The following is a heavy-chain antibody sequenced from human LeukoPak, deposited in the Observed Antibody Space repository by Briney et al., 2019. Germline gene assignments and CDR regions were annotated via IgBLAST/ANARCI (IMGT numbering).Heavy chain of an antibody. CDR1: GFTFS. V-gene: IGHV3-23*01. CDR2: ISGGGGST. J-gene: IGHJ4*02. Sequence: GGSLRLSCAASGFTFSWVRQAPGKGLEWVSAISGGGGSTYYADSVKGRFTISRDNSKNTLYLQMNSLRAEDTAVYYCAKDGSEWFGELFPSYYFDYWGQGTLVTVSS. CDR3: AKDGSEWFGELFPSYYFDY. D-gene: IGHD3-10*01.